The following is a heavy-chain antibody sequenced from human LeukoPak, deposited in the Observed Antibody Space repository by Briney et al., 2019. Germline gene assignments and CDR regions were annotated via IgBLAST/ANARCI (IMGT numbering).Heavy chain of an antibody. J-gene: IGHJ5*02. V-gene: IGHV4-59*01. CDR1: GGSISSYY. CDR3: ARGHDRFDP. CDR2: IYYSGST. D-gene: IGHD1-1*01. Sequence: SETLSLTCTVSGGSISSYYWSWIRQPPGKGLEWIGYIYYSGSTNYSPSLKSRVTISVDTSKNQFSLKLSSVTAADTAVYYCARGHDRFDPWGQGTLVTVSS.